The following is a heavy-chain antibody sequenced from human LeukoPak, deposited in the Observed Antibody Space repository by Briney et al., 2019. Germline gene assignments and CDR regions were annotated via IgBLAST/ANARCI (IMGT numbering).Heavy chain of an antibody. D-gene: IGHD4/OR15-4a*01. Sequence: PGGSLRLSWAASGFTVSSNYMSWVRQAPGKGLEWDSVIYSGGSTYYADSVKGRFTISRDKSKNTLYLQMNSLRVEDTAVYFCARDPGAFPYFFDYWGQRTLVTVSS. J-gene: IGHJ4*02. CDR1: GFTVSSNY. CDR2: IYSGGST. V-gene: IGHV3-53*01. CDR3: ARDPGAFPYFFDY.